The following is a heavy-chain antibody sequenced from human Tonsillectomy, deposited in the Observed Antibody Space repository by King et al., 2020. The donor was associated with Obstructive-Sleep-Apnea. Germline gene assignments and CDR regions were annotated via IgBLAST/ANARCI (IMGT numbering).Heavy chain of an antibody. CDR1: GFTFSSYG. J-gene: IGHJ6*02. Sequence: VQLVESGGGVVQPGRSLRLSCAASGFTFSSYGMHWVRQAPGKGLEWVAFIRYDGSNKYYADSVKGRFTISRDNSKNTLYLQMNSLRAEDTAVYYCAKDGRWQLSYYYYGMDVWGQGTTVTVSS. V-gene: IGHV3-30*02. CDR3: AKDGRWQLSYYYYGMDV. D-gene: IGHD5-24*01. CDR2: IRYDGSNK.